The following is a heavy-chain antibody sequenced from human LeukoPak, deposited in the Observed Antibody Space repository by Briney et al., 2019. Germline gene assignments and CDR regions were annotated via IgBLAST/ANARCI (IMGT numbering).Heavy chain of an antibody. Sequence: SETLSLTCTVSGGSSSSYYWSWIRQPPGKGLEWIGNIYNSGSTNYNPSLKSRVTISVDTSKNQYSLKLSSVTAADTAVYYCARGAVLNWFDPWGQGTLVTVSS. V-gene: IGHV4-59*08. CDR2: IYNSGST. D-gene: IGHD6-19*01. CDR3: ARGAVLNWFDP. J-gene: IGHJ5*02. CDR1: GGSSSSYY.